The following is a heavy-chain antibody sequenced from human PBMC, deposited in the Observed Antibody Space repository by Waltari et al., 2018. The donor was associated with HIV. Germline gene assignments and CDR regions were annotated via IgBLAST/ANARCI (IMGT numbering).Heavy chain of an antibody. CDR2: IGIINDV. Sequence: EERLVEAGGGLVQPGGSVRLSCAASGFSFSSNDMHWVRHVKGKGLEWVSGIGIINDVYYANSVKGRFTISRENGKNSLYLQMSGLRVEDTGVYYCVKDWTPVGLWYFDLWGRGTLVTVSS. V-gene: IGHV3-13*01. J-gene: IGHJ2*01. CDR3: VKDWTPVGLWYFDL. CDR1: GFSFSSND. D-gene: IGHD1-26*01.